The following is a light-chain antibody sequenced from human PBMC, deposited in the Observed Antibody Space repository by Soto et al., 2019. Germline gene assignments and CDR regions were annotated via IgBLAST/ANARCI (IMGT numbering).Light chain of an antibody. CDR1: QSVSSIY. Sequence: EIVLTQSPGTLSLSPGERATLSSRASQSVSSIYLAWYQQRPGQAPRLLIYSTSSRATGIPDRFSGSGSGTDFTLTISRLEPEDFAVYYCQQDGGSLRYTFGQGTKLEIK. CDR2: STS. J-gene: IGKJ2*01. CDR3: QQDGGSLRYT. V-gene: IGKV3-20*01.